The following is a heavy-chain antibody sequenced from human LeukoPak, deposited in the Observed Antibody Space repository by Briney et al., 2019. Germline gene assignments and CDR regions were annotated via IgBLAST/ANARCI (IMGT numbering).Heavy chain of an antibody. Sequence: PSETLSLTCAVYGGSFSGYYWSWIRQPPGKGLEWIGEINHSGSTSYNPSLKSRVTISVDTSKNQFSLKLSSVTAADTAVYYCARESYSGSYPRAFDIWGQGTMVTVSS. CDR1: GGSFSGYY. CDR3: ARESYSGSYPRAFDI. V-gene: IGHV4-34*01. CDR2: INHSGST. D-gene: IGHD1-26*01. J-gene: IGHJ3*02.